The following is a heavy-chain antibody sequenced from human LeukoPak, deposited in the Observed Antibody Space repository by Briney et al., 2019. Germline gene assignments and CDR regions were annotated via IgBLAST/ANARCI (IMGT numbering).Heavy chain of an antibody. CDR3: ATAIIMIASDAFDI. Sequence: ASVKVSCKVSGYTLTELSMHWVRQAPGKGLEWMGGFDPEDGETIYAQKFQGRVTMTEDTSTDTAYMELSSLRSEDTAVYYCATAIIMIASDAFDIWGQGTMVTVSS. CDR1: GYTLTELS. CDR2: FDPEDGET. J-gene: IGHJ3*02. V-gene: IGHV1-24*01. D-gene: IGHD3-22*01.